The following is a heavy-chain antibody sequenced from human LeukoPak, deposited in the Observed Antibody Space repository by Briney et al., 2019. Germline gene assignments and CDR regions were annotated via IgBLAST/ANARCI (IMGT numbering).Heavy chain of an antibody. D-gene: IGHD3-9*01. CDR1: GDSISSYY. V-gene: IGHV4-59*01. J-gene: IGHJ5*02. Sequence: SETLSLTCTVSGDSISSYYWSWIRQPPGKGLEWIGYVYSSGSTNYNPSLTSRLTISLDTSKNQFSLILTSVTAADTAVYYCARTVLTGYFNWFDPWGQGTLVTVSS. CDR2: VYSSGST. CDR3: ARTVLTGYFNWFDP.